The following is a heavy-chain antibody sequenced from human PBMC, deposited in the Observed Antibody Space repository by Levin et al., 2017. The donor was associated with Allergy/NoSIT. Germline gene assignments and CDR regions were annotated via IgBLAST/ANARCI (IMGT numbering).Heavy chain of an antibody. V-gene: IGHV3-9*01. CDR1: GFTFDDYA. CDR2: ISWNSGSI. CDR3: AKESLEWYPFGGMDV. J-gene: IGHJ6*02. D-gene: IGHD3-3*01. Sequence: SLKISCAASGFTFDDYAMHWVRQAPGKGLEWVSGISWNSGSIGYADSVKGRFTISRDNAKNSLYLQMNSLRAEDTALYYCAKESLEWYPFGGMDVWGQGTTVTVSS.